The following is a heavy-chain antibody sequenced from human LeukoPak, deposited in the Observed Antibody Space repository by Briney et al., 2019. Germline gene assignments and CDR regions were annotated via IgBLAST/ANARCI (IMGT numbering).Heavy chain of an antibody. J-gene: IGHJ6*02. CDR1: GFTFSSYA. CDR3: AKDQTSSSGWYHYYYYYGMDV. CDR2: ISGSGGST. Sequence: GGSLRLSCAASGFTFSSYAMSWVRRAPGKGLEWVSAISGSGGSTYYADSVKGRLTISRDNSKNTLYLQMNSLRAEDTAVYYCAKDQTSSSGWYHYYYYYGMDVWGQGTTVTVSS. V-gene: IGHV3-23*01. D-gene: IGHD6-19*01.